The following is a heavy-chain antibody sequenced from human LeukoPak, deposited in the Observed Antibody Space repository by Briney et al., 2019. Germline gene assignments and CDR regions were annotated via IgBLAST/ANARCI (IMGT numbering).Heavy chain of an antibody. V-gene: IGHV4-38-2*01. CDR1: GYSISSDCY. CDR2: IYHSGST. D-gene: IGHD1-26*01. J-gene: IGHJ4*02. Sequence: PSETLSLTCAVSGYSISSDCYWGWIRQSPGKGLEWIGSIYHSGSTSYNPSLKSRVTISVGRSKNQFSLKLTSVTAADSAVCYCARNGTYPFDSWGQGTLVTVSS. CDR3: ARNGTYPFDS.